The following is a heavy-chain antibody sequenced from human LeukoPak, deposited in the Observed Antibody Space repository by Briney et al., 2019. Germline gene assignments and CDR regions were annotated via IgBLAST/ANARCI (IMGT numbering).Heavy chain of an antibody. CDR3: ARTCSTSFSDY. CDR1: GFTFSDYY. D-gene: IGHD2-2*01. J-gene: IGHJ4*02. V-gene: IGHV3-11*03. CDR2: ISTSSSYT. Sequence: GGSLRLSCAASGFTFSDYYMSWIRQAPGKGLEWVSYISTSSSYTDYAHSVKGRFTISRDNAKNSLYLQMNSLRAEDTAVYYCARTCSTSFSDYWGQGTLVTVSS.